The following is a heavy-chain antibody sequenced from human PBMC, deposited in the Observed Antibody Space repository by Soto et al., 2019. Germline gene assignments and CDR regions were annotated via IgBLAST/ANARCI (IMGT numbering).Heavy chain of an antibody. D-gene: IGHD3-10*01. CDR2: IHNSGST. V-gene: IGHV4-59*01. Sequence: QVQLQESGPGLVKPSETLSLTCTVSGGSITSYYWSWIRQPPGKGLELIGYIHNSGSTSYNPSLQSRVTISADVSKNQFSLDLRSVTAADTAVYYCARRWSGTDYWGHGTLVTVSS. CDR1: GGSITSYY. CDR3: ARRWSGTDY. J-gene: IGHJ4*01.